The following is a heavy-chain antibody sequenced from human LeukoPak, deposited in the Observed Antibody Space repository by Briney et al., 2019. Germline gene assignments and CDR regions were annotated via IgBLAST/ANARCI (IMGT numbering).Heavy chain of an antibody. Sequence: GGPLRLSCAASGFTFSSYGMHWVRQAPGKGLEWVAFIRYDGSNKYYADSVKGRFTISRDNSKNTLYLQMNSLRAEDTAVYYCAKVSLEQWLVPYLDYWGQGTLVTVSS. CDR1: GFTFSSYG. J-gene: IGHJ4*02. V-gene: IGHV3-30*02. CDR3: AKVSLEQWLVPYLDY. D-gene: IGHD6-19*01. CDR2: IRYDGSNK.